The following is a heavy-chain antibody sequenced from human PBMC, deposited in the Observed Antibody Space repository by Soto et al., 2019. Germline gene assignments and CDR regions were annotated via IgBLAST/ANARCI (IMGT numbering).Heavy chain of an antibody. CDR2: ISSSSYT. J-gene: IGHJ6*02. Sequence: GGSLRLSCAASGFTFSDYYMSWIRQAPGKGLEWVSYISSSSYTNYADSVKGRFTISRDNAKNSLYLQMNSLRAEDTAVYYCARSTVTGIHYYYYGMDVWGQGTTVTVSS. V-gene: IGHV3-11*03. CDR1: GFTFSDYY. D-gene: IGHD4-17*01. CDR3: ARSTVTGIHYYYYGMDV.